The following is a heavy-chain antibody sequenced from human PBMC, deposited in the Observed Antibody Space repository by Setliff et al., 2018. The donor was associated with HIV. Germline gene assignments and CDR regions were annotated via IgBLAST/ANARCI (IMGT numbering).Heavy chain of an antibody. J-gene: IGHJ4*02. CDR2: IYWDDDK. CDR1: GFSLSTSGMR. V-gene: IGHV2-5*08. CDR3: ANRGTGGYSFDY. D-gene: IGHD7-27*01. Sequence: SGPTLVNPTQTITLTCTFSGFSLSTSGMRVRWIRQPPGKAPDWLALIYWDDDKRYSHSLKSRLTITKDTAKNLVVLTMTNMDPVDTATYYCANRGTGGYSFDYWGQGTLVTVSS.